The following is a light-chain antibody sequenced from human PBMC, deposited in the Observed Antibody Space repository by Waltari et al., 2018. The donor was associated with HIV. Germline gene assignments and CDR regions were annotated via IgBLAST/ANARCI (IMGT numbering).Light chain of an antibody. CDR3: QSFDTGLGVV. Sequence: QSVLMQPPSVSGAPGQRVTISCTGNNYKLGAGYAVHWYQQLPGTAPKILIYTNANRPSGVPDRFSGSKSGTSASLAITGLQAEDETDYYCQSFDTGLGVVFGGGTKVTVL. V-gene: IGLV1-40*01. CDR1: NYKLGAGYA. CDR2: TNA. J-gene: IGLJ2*01.